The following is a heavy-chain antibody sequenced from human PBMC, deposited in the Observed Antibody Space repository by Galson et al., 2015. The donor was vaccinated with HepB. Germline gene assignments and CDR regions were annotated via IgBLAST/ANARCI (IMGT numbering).Heavy chain of an antibody. CDR1: AFNFRNYP. Sequence: SLRLSCAASAFNFRNYPMHWVRQAPGKGLEWVAVISYDGRNKYYADSVKGRFTISRDNSKNMLYLQMNSLRPEDTAVYYCARDSVPIEVAGDFDYWGQGTLVTVSS. J-gene: IGHJ4*02. CDR2: ISYDGRNK. D-gene: IGHD6-19*01. V-gene: IGHV3-30*04. CDR3: ARDSVPIEVAGDFDY.